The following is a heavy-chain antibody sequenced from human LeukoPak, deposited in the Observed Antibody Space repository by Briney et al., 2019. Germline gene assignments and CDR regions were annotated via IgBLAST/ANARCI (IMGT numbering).Heavy chain of an antibody. CDR3: VTDEYYEAFDI. Sequence: ASVKVSCKASGYTFTGYYMHWVRQAPGKGLEWMGGFDPEDGETIYPQKFQGRVTMTEDTSTDTAYMYLSSLRSEDTAVYYCVTDEYYEAFDIWGQGTMVTVSS. CDR2: FDPEDGET. CDR1: GYTFTGYY. J-gene: IGHJ3*02. D-gene: IGHD2/OR15-2a*01. V-gene: IGHV1-24*01.